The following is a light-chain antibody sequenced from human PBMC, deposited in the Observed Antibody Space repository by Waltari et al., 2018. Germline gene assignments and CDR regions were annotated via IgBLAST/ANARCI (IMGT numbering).Light chain of an antibody. J-gene: IGKJ5*01. CDR3: QQRSKWPIT. CDR1: QCVSRS. V-gene: IGKV3-11*01. CDR2: DAS. Sequence: EIVWTQSPATLSLYPGERATLSCRASQCVSRSLGWYQPRPGQAPRLLIYDASSRATGIPARFSGSESGTDFTLTISSLEPEDFAVYYCQQRSKWPITFGQGTRLEIK.